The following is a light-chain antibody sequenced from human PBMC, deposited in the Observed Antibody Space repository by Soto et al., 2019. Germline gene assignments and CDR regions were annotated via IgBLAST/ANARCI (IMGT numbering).Light chain of an antibody. V-gene: IGKV3-20*01. Sequence: EIVLTQSPGTLSLSPGERATLSCRASQSVSSNYLAWYQQKPGQAPRLLIYGASSRAAGIPDRFSGSGSGTDFTLTISRLEPEDFAVYYCQQYSNSPPMTFGQGTRVELK. CDR3: QQYSNSPPMT. CDR1: QSVSSNY. J-gene: IGKJ1*01. CDR2: GAS.